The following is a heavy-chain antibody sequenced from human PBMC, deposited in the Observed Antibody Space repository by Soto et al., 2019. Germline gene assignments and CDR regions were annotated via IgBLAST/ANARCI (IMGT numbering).Heavy chain of an antibody. Sequence: QVQLVQSGAEVKKPGSSVKVSCKASGGTFSSYAISWVRQAPGQGLEWMGGIIPIFGTANYAQKFQGRVTITADESTSTAYMELSSLRSEDTAVYYCARGLAEASSGGSCYRGWFDPWGQGTLVTVSS. CDR1: GGTFSSYA. CDR3: ARGLAEASSGGSCYRGWFDP. V-gene: IGHV1-69*01. J-gene: IGHJ5*02. CDR2: IIPIFGTA. D-gene: IGHD2-15*01.